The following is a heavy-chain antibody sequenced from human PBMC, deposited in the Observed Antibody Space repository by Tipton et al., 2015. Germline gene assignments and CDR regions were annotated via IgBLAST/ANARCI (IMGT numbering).Heavy chain of an antibody. J-gene: IGHJ4*02. Sequence: TLSLTCTVSGDSISSSSWWTWVRQPPGKGLEWIGEIHHGGTTNYNPSLKSRVTMSVDTSKNQFSLQLSSVTAADTAVYYCARRAPLMVGSTNHYFDSWGPGTLVAVSS. CDR1: GDSISSSSW. D-gene: IGHD2-8*01. CDR3: ARRAPLMVGSTNHYFDS. CDR2: IHHGGTT. V-gene: IGHV4-4*02.